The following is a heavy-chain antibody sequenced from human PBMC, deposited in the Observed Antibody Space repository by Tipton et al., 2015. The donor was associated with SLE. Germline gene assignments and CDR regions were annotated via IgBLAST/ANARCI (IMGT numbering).Heavy chain of an antibody. J-gene: IGHJ5*02. CDR2: IYYSGST. D-gene: IGHD4/OR15-4a*01. Sequence: TLSLTCTVSGDSISSHYWSWIRQPPGKGLEWIGYIYYSGSTNYNPSLKSRVTISVDTSKNQFSLKLSSVTAADTAVYYCARSTYRGANYLDPWGQGTLVTVSS. CDR3: ARSTYRGANYLDP. CDR1: GDSISSHY. V-gene: IGHV4-59*11.